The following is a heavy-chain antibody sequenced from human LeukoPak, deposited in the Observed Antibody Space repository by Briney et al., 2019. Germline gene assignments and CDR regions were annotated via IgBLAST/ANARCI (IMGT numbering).Heavy chain of an antibody. CDR2: IYYSGAT. D-gene: IGHD6-19*01. V-gene: IGHV4-39*01. J-gene: IGHJ4*02. CDR3: ATLCTYGWYFDN. Sequence: PSETLSVTSSVSGGSIGNSRYHWGWLRQPPGKGLEWIGSIYYSGATNSNPSLRSRLTISVDTSKNQFSLKLGSVTAADAAVYYCATLCTYGWYFDNWGQRTLVTVSS. CDR1: GGSIGNSRYH.